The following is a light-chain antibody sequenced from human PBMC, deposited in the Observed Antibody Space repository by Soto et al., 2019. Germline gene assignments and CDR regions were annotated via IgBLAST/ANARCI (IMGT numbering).Light chain of an antibody. V-gene: IGKV3-20*01. CDR1: QSLRNNY. Sequence: EAVLTQSPGTLSLSPGEGATLSCRASQSLRNNYLAWYQQRPGQAPRLLIYGASNRAADIPDRFSGSGSGTEFTLTISRLEPEDFAVYYCHQYDTSPSTFGQGTKVEIK. CDR2: GAS. J-gene: IGKJ1*01. CDR3: HQYDTSPST.